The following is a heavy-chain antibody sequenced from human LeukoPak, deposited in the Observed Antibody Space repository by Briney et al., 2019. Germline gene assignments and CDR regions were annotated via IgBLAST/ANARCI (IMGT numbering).Heavy chain of an antibody. CDR3: ARGGDPNYFDY. J-gene: IGHJ4*02. D-gene: IGHD4-17*01. Sequence: PSETLSLTCAVYGGSFSGYYWSWIRQPPGKGLEWIGEINHSGSTNYNPSLKSRVTISVDKSKNQFSLKLSSVTAADTAVYYCARGGDPNYFDYWGQGTLVTVSS. V-gene: IGHV4-34*01. CDR1: GGSFSGYY. CDR2: INHSGST.